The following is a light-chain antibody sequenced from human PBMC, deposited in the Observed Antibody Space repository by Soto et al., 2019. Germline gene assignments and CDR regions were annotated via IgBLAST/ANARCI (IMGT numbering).Light chain of an antibody. J-gene: IGKJ1*01. V-gene: IGKV1-27*01. CDR3: QKYNRAPRT. CDR2: AAS. CDR1: QGISNY. Sequence: DIQMTQSPSSLSASVGDRVTITCRASQGISNYLAWYQQKPGKVPKLLIYAASTLQSGVPSRFSGSGSGTDFTLTISSLQHEDVPTCYCQKYNRAPRTFGQGTKVEIK.